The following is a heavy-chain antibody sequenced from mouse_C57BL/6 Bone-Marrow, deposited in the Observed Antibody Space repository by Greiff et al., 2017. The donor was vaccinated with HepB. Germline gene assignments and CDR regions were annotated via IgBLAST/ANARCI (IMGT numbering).Heavy chain of an antibody. V-gene: IGHV1-80*01. Sequence: QVQLQQSGAELVKPGASVKISCKASGYAFSSYWMNWVKQRPGKGLEWIGQIYPGDGDTNYNGKFKGKATLTEDKSSSTAYMQLSSLTAEDSAVYFCARPDWDGYWYFDVWGTGTTVTVSS. CDR1: GYAFSSYW. CDR3: ARPDWDGYWYFDV. CDR2: IYPGDGDT. J-gene: IGHJ1*03. D-gene: IGHD4-1*01.